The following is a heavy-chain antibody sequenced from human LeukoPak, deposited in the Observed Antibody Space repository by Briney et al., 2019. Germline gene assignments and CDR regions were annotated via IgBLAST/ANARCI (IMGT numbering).Heavy chain of an antibody. J-gene: IGHJ5*02. CDR1: GFTFSSYR. V-gene: IGHV3-74*01. Sequence: GGSLRLSCAAFGFTFSSYRMHWVRQAPGKGLVWVSRINSDGSSRHYADSVKGRFTISRDNAKNTLYLQMNSLRADDTAVYYCARVEKKLIVGSTNHWFDPWGQGTLVTVSS. CDR3: ARVEKKLIVGSTNHWFDP. D-gene: IGHD1-26*01. CDR2: INSDGSSR.